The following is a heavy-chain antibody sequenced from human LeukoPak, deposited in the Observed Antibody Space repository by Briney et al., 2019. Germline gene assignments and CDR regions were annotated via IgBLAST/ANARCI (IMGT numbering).Heavy chain of an antibody. Sequence: PGGSLRLSCAASGFIFSSYWMNWVRQAPGKGLEWVSSISSSSSYIYYADSVKGRFTISSDNAKNSLYLQMNSLRAEDTAVYYCARTTAISLAFDIWGQGTMVTVSS. CDR2: ISSSSSYI. D-gene: IGHD5-18*01. J-gene: IGHJ3*02. CDR1: GFIFSSYW. CDR3: ARTTAISLAFDI. V-gene: IGHV3-21*01.